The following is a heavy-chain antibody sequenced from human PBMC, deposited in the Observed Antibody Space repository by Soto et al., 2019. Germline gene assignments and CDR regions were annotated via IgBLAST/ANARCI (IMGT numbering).Heavy chain of an antibody. CDR1: GGSISRSNW. CDR2: IYHSGST. CDR3: ATERDTSLWSVYDF. Sequence: SETLSLTCVVSGGSISRSNWWTWVRQPPGKGLEWIGEIYHSGSTNYNPSLKSRVTISVDKPKNQFSLKLSSVTAADTAVYYCATERDTSLWSVYDFWGQGTPVIGSS. J-gene: IGHJ4*02. V-gene: IGHV4-4*02. D-gene: IGHD3-3*01.